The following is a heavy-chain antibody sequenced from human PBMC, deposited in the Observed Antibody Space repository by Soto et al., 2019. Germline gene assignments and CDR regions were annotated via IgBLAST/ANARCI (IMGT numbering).Heavy chain of an antibody. CDR3: AKDLYGSETYTYYCGMDV. CDR1: GFTFSRFG. D-gene: IGHD3-10*01. V-gene: IGHV3-30*18. CDR2: ISCGGSNR. Sequence: GGSLRLSCAASGFTFSRFGMHWVRQAPGKGLEWVAVISCGGSNRFYADSVKGRFTISRDNSKNTLCLQMNSLRPEDTAVYYCAKDLYGSETYTYYCGMDVWDQGTTVTVS. J-gene: IGHJ6*02.